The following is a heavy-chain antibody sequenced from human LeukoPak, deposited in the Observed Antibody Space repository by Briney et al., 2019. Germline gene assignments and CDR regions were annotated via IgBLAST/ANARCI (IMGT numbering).Heavy chain of an antibody. Sequence: PGGSLRLSCVDSGFTFNSYAMSWVRQAPRKGVEGVANIKQDGSEKYYVDSVKGRFTISRDNAKTSLYLQMNSLRAEDTAVYYCALYYYGSGSYSYYGMDVWGQGTTVTVSS. CDR3: ALYYYGSGSYSYYGMDV. J-gene: IGHJ6*02. D-gene: IGHD3-10*01. CDR1: GFTFNSYA. V-gene: IGHV3-7*01. CDR2: IKQDGSEK.